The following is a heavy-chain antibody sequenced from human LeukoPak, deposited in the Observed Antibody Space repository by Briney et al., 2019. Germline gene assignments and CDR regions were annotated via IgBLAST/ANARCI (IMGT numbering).Heavy chain of an antibody. Sequence: KSSETLSLTCTVSGGSISSYYWSWIRQPPGKGLEWIGYIYYSGSTNYNPSLKSRVTISVDTSKNQFSLKLSSVTAADTAVYYCAREGLVGATGYWGQGTRVTVSS. V-gene: IGHV4-59*12. CDR3: AREGLVGATGY. CDR2: IYYSGST. CDR1: GGSISSYY. J-gene: IGHJ4*02. D-gene: IGHD1-26*01.